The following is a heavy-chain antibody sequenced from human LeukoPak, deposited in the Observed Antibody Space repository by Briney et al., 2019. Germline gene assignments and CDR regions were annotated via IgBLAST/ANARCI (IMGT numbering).Heavy chain of an antibody. V-gene: IGHV4-59*08. CDR3: ARLEGGIVVVVAD. CDR2: IYYSGSN. D-gene: IGHD2-15*01. J-gene: IGHJ4*02. Sequence: SETLSLTCTVSGGSISSYYWSWIRQPPGKGLEWIGYIYYSGSNNYNPSLKSRVTISVDTSKNQFSLKLSSVTAADTAVYYCARLEGGIVVVVADWGQGTLVTVSS. CDR1: GGSISSYY.